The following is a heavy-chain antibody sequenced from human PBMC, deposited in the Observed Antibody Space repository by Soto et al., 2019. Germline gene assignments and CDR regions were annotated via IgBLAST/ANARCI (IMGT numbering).Heavy chain of an antibody. D-gene: IGHD4-17*01. J-gene: IGHJ5*02. Sequence: QVQLVQSGAEVKKPGASVKVSCKASGYTFTSYGISWVRQAPGQGLEWMGWISAYNGNTNYAQKLQGRGTMTNDTPTSTAYMELRSLRADDTSVYYCGRDSRSDGDHPVTPWHQGTLVTVCS. CDR2: ISAYNGNT. CDR1: GYTFTSYG. V-gene: IGHV1-18*01. CDR3: GRDSRSDGDHPVTP.